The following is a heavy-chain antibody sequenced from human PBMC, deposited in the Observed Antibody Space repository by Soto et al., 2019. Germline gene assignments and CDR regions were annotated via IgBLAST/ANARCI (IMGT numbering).Heavy chain of an antibody. CDR2: ISDGGRST. Sequence: EVQLLQSGGGLVQPGGSLRLSCAGSGFRCSYYAMGWVRQPPGSGLEWVSFISDGGRSTYYADSVKGRFSISRDNAKYTLYLELRGMRAEATAAYLCASTFDSWDRSSPVDPWGQGSLVTVSS. CDR1: GFRCSYYA. V-gene: IGHV3-23*01. D-gene: IGHD3-3*01. CDR3: ASTFDSWDRSSPVDP. J-gene: IGHJ5*02.